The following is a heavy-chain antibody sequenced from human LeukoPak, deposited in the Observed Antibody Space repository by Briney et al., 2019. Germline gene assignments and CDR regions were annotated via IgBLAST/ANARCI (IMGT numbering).Heavy chain of an antibody. Sequence: SETLSLTCTVSGGSISSSSYYWGWIRQPPGKGLEWIGNFYYSGSTYYNPSLKSRVTISVDTSKNQFSLKLSSVTAADTAMYYCATSGYSGYDLNSWGQGTLVTVSS. CDR2: FYYSGST. CDR3: ATSGYSGYDLNS. J-gene: IGHJ4*02. V-gene: IGHV4-39*07. CDR1: GGSISSSSYY. D-gene: IGHD5-12*01.